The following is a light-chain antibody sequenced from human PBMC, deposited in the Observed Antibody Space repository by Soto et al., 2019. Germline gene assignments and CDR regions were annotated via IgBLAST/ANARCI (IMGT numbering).Light chain of an antibody. J-gene: IGKJ2*01. Sequence: EIVMTQSPATLSVSPGERATLSCRASQSVSTNLAWYQQKLGHAPRLLIHSVSTRATGIPAKFSGSGSGTEFTLTISSLQSEDIAVYYCQQYHHWPPVSTFGQGTKVEIK. CDR1: QSVSTN. CDR2: SVS. CDR3: QQYHHWPPVST. V-gene: IGKV3-15*01.